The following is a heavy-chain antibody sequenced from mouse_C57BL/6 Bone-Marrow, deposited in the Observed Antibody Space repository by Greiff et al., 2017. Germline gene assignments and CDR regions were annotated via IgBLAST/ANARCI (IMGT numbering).Heavy chain of an antibody. V-gene: IGHV1-55*01. CDR2: IYPGSGST. J-gene: IGHJ1*03. Sequence: QVHVKQPGAELVKPGASVKMSCKASGYTFTSYWITWVKQRPGQGLEWIGDIYPGSGSTNYNEKFKSKAKLTVDTSSSTAYMQLSSLTSEDSAVYYCARPYYSNYWYFDVWGTGTTVTVSS. CDR1: GYTFTSYW. D-gene: IGHD2-5*01. CDR3: ARPYYSNYWYFDV.